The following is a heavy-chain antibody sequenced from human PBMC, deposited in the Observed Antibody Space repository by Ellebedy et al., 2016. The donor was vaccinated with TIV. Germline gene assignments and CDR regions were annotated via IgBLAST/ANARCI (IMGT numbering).Heavy chain of an antibody. J-gene: IGHJ4*02. CDR2: INPNGGGT. CDR1: GYIFTAYY. D-gene: IGHD3-16*01. V-gene: IGHV1-46*01. Sequence: ASVKVSCXASGYIFTAYYVHWVRQAPGQGLEWMGMINPNGGGTTYAQNFQGRVSMTRDTSTSTLYLELSSLRSEDTAVYYCARLRGRDALWGQGTLVTVSS. CDR3: ARLRGRDAL.